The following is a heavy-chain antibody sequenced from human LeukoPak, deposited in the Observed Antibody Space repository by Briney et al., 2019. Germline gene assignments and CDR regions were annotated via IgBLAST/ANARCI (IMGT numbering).Heavy chain of an antibody. Sequence: GESLKISCKGSGSSFTNHWIGWVRQMPGKGLEWMGIIYPDDSEIRYSPSFQGQVTISADKSISTAYLQWSSLKASDTAMYYCARHNYGDSEDWYFDLWGHGTLVTVSS. J-gene: IGHJ2*01. D-gene: IGHD4-17*01. CDR1: GSSFTNHW. CDR3: ARHNYGDSEDWYFDL. V-gene: IGHV5-51*01. CDR2: IYPDDSEI.